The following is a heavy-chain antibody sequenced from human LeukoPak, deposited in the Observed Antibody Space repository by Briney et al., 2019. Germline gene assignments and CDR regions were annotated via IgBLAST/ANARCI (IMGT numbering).Heavy chain of an antibody. CDR2: INWNGGST. D-gene: IGHD3-22*01. Sequence: PGGSLRLSCAASGFTFDDYGMSWVRQAPGKGLEWVSGINWNGGSTGYADSVKGRFTISRDNAKNSLYLQMNRLRAEDTALYYCARGAPRYYYDSSGYYWGQGTLVTVSS. J-gene: IGHJ4*02. CDR3: ARGAPRYYYDSSGYY. CDR1: GFTFDDYG. V-gene: IGHV3-20*04.